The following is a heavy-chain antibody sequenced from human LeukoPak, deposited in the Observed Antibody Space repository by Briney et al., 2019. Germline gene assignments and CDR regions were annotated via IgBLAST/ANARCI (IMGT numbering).Heavy chain of an antibody. CDR3: ARVLDSSSWYNYYGMDV. CDR2: IYYSGST. Sequence: PSETLSLTCTVSGGSISSYYWSWIRQPPGKGLEWIGYIYYSGSTNYNPSLKSRATISVDTSKNQFSLKLSSVTAADTAVYYCARVLDSSSWYNYYGMDVWGQGTTVTVSS. D-gene: IGHD6-13*01. CDR1: GGSISSYY. J-gene: IGHJ6*02. V-gene: IGHV4-59*01.